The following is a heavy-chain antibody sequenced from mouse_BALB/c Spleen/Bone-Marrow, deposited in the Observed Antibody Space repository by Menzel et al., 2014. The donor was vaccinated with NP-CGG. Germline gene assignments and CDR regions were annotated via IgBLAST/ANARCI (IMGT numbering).Heavy chain of an antibody. Sequence: VQLVESGAELVKPGASVKLSCKASGYTFTDYIIHWIKQRSGQGLEWIGWFYPGSGNIKYNEKFKDKATLPADKSSSTVYMELSRLTSEDSAVYFCTRHFYGSSYFDYWGQGTTLTVSP. CDR3: TRHFYGSSYFDY. CDR2: FYPGSGNI. CDR1: GYTFTDYI. J-gene: IGHJ2*01. V-gene: IGHV1-62-2*01. D-gene: IGHD1-1*01.